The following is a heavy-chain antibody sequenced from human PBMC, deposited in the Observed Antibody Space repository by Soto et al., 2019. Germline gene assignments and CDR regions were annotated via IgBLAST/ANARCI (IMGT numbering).Heavy chain of an antibody. D-gene: IGHD6-19*01. V-gene: IGHV3-30*18. CDR1: GFTFSSYG. Sequence: GVSLRLSCAASGFTFSSYGMHWVRHAPCKGLEWVAVISCDGSNKYYADFVKGRFTISRDNSKNTLYLQMNSLRAEDTAVYYCAKESRRVEQWHGDYYYGIDVWGKGTAVTVSS. J-gene: IGHJ6*04. CDR3: AKESRRVEQWHGDYYYGIDV. CDR2: ISCDGSNK.